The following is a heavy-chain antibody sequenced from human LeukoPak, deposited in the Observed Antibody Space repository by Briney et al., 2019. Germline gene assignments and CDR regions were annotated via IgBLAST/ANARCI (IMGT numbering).Heavy chain of an antibody. V-gene: IGHV7-4-1*02. Sequence: ASVKVSCKASGYTFTTYYMHWVRQAPGQGLEWMGWINTNTGNPTYAQGFTGRFVFSLDTSVSTAYLQISSLKAEDTAVYYCARDEPYCGGDCYPPHFDYWGQGTLVTVSS. CDR2: INTNTGNP. D-gene: IGHD2-21*02. J-gene: IGHJ4*02. CDR3: ARDEPYCGGDCYPPHFDY. CDR1: GYTFTTYY.